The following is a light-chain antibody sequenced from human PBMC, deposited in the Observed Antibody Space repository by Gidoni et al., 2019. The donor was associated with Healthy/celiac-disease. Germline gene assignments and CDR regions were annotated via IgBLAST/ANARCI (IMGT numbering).Light chain of an antibody. CDR2: AAS. CDR3: QQSYSTPNT. J-gene: IGKJ5*01. CDR1: QSISSY. Sequence: DIQMTQSPSSLSASVGDTVTITCRASQSISSYLNWYQQKPGKAPKLLIYAASSLQSGVPSRFSGSGSGTDFTLTISSLQPEDFATYYCQQSYSTPNTFGQXTRLEIK. V-gene: IGKV1-39*01.